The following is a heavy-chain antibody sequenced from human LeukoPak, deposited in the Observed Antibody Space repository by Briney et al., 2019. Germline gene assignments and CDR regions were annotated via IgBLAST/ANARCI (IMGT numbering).Heavy chain of an antibody. Sequence: SETLSLTCTVSGGSISSSSYYWGWIRQPPGKGLEWIGSIYYSGSTYYNPSLKSRVTISVDRSKNQFSLKLSSVTAADTAVYYCARGYYYYGMDVWGQGTTVTVSS. V-gene: IGHV4-39*07. CDR1: GGSISSSSYY. CDR2: IYYSGST. CDR3: ARGYYYYGMDV. J-gene: IGHJ6*02.